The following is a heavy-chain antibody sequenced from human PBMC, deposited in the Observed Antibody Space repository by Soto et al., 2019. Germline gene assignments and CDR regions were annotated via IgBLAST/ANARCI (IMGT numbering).Heavy chain of an antibody. V-gene: IGHV3-30*18. CDR2: ISYDGNIK. CDR3: AKDRSSGSRPYYYGMDV. D-gene: IGHD1-26*01. CDR1: GFTFSNFG. Sequence: SLRLSCAASGFTFSNFGMHWVRQAPGKGLEWVASISYDGNIKYSADSVKGRFTISRDNAKNTLYLQMNSLRAEDTAVYYCAKDRSSGSRPYYYGMDVWGQGTTVTVSS. J-gene: IGHJ6*02.